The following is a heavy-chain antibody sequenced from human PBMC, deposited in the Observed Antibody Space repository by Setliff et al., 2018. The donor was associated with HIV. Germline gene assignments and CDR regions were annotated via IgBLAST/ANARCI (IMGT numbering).Heavy chain of an antibody. V-gene: IGHV3-30*03. CDR1: EFTFSSYA. D-gene: IGHD5-12*01. Sequence: TGGSLRLSCAASEFTFSSYAMHWVRQAAGKGLEWVAVISFDGSDKYYADSVKGRFTLSRDNSKNTLYLQMNSLRAEDTAVYYCAREFSGTRYRYFDSWGQGTLVTVSS. CDR3: AREFSGTRYRYFDS. J-gene: IGHJ4*02. CDR2: ISFDGSDK.